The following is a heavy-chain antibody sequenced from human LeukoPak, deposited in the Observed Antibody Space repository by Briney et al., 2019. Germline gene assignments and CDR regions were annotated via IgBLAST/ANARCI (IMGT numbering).Heavy chain of an antibody. CDR1: GYTFTSYG. CDR2: ISAYNGNT. J-gene: IGHJ4*02. CDR3: AREYCSSTSCYAIDY. Sequence: GASVKVSFKASGYTFTSYGISWVRQAPGRGLEWMGWISAYNGNTNYAQKLQGRVTMTTDTSTSTAYMELRSLRSDDTAVYYCAREYCSSTSCYAIDYWGQGTLVTVSS. V-gene: IGHV1-18*04. D-gene: IGHD2-2*01.